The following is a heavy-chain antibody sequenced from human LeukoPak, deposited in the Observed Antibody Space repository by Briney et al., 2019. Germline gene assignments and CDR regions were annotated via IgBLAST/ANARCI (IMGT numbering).Heavy chain of an antibody. Sequence: ASVKVSCKASGYRFTGYYIHWVRQAPGQGLEWMGWINPNNGDTHYAQKFQGRVTMTRDTSISTAYMDLSSLRSDDMAVYYCARWVAAPSTGWFDPWGQGTLVTVSS. CDR1: GYRFTGYY. CDR2: INPNNGDT. D-gene: IGHD6-13*01. CDR3: ARWVAAPSTGWFDP. J-gene: IGHJ5*02. V-gene: IGHV1-2*02.